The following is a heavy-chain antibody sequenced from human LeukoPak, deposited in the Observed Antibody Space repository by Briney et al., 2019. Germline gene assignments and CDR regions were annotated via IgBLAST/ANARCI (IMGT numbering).Heavy chain of an antibody. J-gene: IGHJ4*02. CDR2: ISSLPNYI. CDR3: ARYVMVRGARLDY. D-gene: IGHD3-10*01. Sequence: GGSLRLSCAASGFIFSSYSMNWVRQAPGKGLEWVSSISSLPNYIYYADSVKGRSTISRDNAKNSLYLQMNSLRAEDTAVYYCARYVMVRGARLDYWGQGTLVTVSS. V-gene: IGHV3-21*01. CDR1: GFIFSSYS.